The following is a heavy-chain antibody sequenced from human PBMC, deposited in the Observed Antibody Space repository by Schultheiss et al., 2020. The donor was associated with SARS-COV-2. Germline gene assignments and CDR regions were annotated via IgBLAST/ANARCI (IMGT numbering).Heavy chain of an antibody. D-gene: IGHD6-19*01. V-gene: IGHV3-66*01. CDR3: ARKQWLATSGAFDI. J-gene: IGHJ3*02. Sequence: GGSLRLSCAASGFTVSSNYMSWVRQAPGKGLEWVSVIYSGGSTYYADSVKGRFTISRDNSKNTLYLQMNSLRAEDTAVYYCARKQWLATSGAFDIWGQGTMVTVSS. CDR1: GFTVSSNY. CDR2: IYSGGST.